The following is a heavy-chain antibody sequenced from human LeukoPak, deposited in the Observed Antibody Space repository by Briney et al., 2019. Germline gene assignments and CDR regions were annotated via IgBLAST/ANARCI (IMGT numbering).Heavy chain of an antibody. CDR3: ARGIRGYPYNWFDP. V-gene: IGHV4-38-2*02. CDR2: IYHSGNT. J-gene: IGHJ5*02. Sequence: SETLSLTCTVSGYSISSGYYWAWIRQPPGKGLQWIGNIYHSGNTYYNPSLKSRVSISVDTSKNQFSLKLSSVTAADTAVYYCARGIRGYPYNWFDPWGQGTLVTVSS. CDR1: GYSISSGYY. D-gene: IGHD6-13*01.